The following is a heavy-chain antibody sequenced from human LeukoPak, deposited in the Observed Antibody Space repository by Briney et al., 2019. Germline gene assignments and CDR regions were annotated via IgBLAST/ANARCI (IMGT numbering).Heavy chain of an antibody. Sequence: GASLQICCQGSGSLVTSYWNSWGRPVPGKGVEGMGRIDASDSYTNYSPSFQGNVTISADKSISTAYLQWSSLKASDTAMYYCARGWFGELIDIWGQGTMVTVSS. V-gene: IGHV5-10-1*01. J-gene: IGHJ3*02. CDR2: IDASDSYT. CDR1: GSLVTSYW. CDR3: ARGWFGELIDI. D-gene: IGHD3-10*01.